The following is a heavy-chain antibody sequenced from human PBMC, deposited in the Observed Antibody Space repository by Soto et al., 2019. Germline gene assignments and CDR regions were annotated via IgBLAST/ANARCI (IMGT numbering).Heavy chain of an antibody. CDR1: GFTFSSNW. Sequence: GVSLRLSCVGSGFTFSSNWMTWVRQAPGKGLEWVANIRQDGSEINYVDSVKGRFTISRDNTKNSLYLQMNSLRAEDTAIYYCAREVVVSRGASYFGYWG. D-gene: IGHD2-2*01. V-gene: IGHV3-7*04. CDR2: IRQDGSEI. J-gene: IGHJ4*03. CDR3: AREVVVSRGASYFGY.